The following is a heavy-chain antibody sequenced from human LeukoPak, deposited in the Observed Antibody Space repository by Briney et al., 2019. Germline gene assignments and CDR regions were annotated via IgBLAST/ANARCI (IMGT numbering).Heavy chain of an antibody. CDR3: ATNRAGTYDRPFDI. J-gene: IGHJ3*02. Sequence: SETLSLTCIVSGGSINNHYWTWIRQTPGKGLEWIGDIHYTGTTKYNPSLKSRVTISIDTSKNQFSLELSSVTATDTAVYFCATNRAGTYDRPFDIRGQGTMVTVSS. CDR1: GGSINNHY. CDR2: IHYTGTT. V-gene: IGHV4-59*08. D-gene: IGHD1-26*01.